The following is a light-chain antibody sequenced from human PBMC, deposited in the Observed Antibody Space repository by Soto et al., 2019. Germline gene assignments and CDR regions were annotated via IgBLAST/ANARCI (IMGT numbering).Light chain of an antibody. CDR3: QQYNNYPWT. J-gene: IGKJ1*01. V-gene: IGKV1-5*03. Sequence: DIQMTQSPSTLSATVGERVTINCRASQSISSWLAWYQQKPGKAPKLLIYKASSLESGVPSRFSGSGSGTEFTLTISSLQPDDFATYYCQQYNNYPWTFGQGTKVDIK. CDR1: QSISSW. CDR2: KAS.